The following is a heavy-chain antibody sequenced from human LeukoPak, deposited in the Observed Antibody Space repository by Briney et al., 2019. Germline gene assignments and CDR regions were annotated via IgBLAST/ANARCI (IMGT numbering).Heavy chain of an antibody. J-gene: IGHJ1*01. CDR2: TNTDGSST. CDR1: GFTFSSYW. D-gene: IGHD4-23*01. Sequence: PGGLLRLSCAASGFTFSSYWMHWVRQAPGKGLVWVSGTNTDGSSTMYADSVKGRFTIARDNAKNTLYLQMNSLRAEDTAVYYCYGANAEHWGQGTLVTVSS. CDR3: YGANAEH. V-gene: IGHV3-74*03.